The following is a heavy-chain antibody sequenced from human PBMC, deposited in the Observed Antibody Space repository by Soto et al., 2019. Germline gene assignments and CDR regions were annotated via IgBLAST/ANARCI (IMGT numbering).Heavy chain of an antibody. V-gene: IGHV3-30-3*01. CDR2: ISYDGSNK. D-gene: IGHD3-3*01. J-gene: IGHJ6*02. CDR1: GFTFSSYA. Sequence: QVQLVESGGGVVQPGRSLRLSCAASGFTFSSYAMHWVRQAPGKGLEWVAVISYDGSNKYYADSVKGRFTISRDNSKNTLYLQMNSLRAEDTAVHYCARGSPFSYYDFWSGLNGMDVWGQGTTVTVSS. CDR3: ARGSPFSYYDFWSGLNGMDV.